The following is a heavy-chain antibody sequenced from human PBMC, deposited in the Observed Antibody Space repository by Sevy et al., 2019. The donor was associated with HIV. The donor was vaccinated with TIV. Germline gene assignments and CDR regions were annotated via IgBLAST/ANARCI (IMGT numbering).Heavy chain of an antibody. CDR2: INKDASEI. Sequence: GGSLRLSCAASGFTFNTYWMTWVRQAPGKGLEWVANINKDASEIHYVDSVKGRFTISRDNAKNSLYLQMNRLIVEDTADYCCARALYSSDSNWGQGTLVTVSS. CDR3: ARALYSSDSN. J-gene: IGHJ4*02. V-gene: IGHV3-7*01. D-gene: IGHD2-15*01. CDR1: GFTFNTYW.